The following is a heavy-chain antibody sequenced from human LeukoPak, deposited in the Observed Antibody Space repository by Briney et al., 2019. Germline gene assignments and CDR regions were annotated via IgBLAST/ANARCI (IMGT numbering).Heavy chain of an antibody. Sequence: SETLSLTCTVSGGSISTYYWSWIRQPLGKGLEWIGHIYYSGSTNYNPSLNIRVTISVDTSKNQFSLKLSSVTAADTAVYYCARRGYCSGTSCYIFDYWGQGTLVTVSS. CDR2: IYYSGST. D-gene: IGHD2-2*02. CDR3: ARRGYCSGTSCYIFDY. J-gene: IGHJ4*02. CDR1: GGSISTYY. V-gene: IGHV4-59*08.